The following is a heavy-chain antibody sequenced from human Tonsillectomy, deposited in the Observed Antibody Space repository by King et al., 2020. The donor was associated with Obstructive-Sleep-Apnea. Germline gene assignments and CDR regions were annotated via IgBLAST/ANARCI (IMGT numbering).Heavy chain of an antibody. CDR3: AKASTAVAGLGYFDL. CDR1: GDSISSSNYY. CDR2: ISWNSGSI. Sequence: QLQESGPRLVKPSETLSLTCTVSGDSISSSNYYWGWVRQAPGKGLEWVSGISWNSGSIGYADSVKGRFTISRDNAKNSLYLQMNSLRPEDTALYYCAKASTAVAGLGYFDLWGRGTLVTVSS. V-gene: IGHV3-9*01. J-gene: IGHJ2*01. D-gene: IGHD6-19*01.